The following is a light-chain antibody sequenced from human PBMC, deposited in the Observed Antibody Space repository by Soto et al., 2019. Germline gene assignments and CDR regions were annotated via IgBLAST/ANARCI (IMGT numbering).Light chain of an antibody. V-gene: IGKV3-20*01. CDR1: QSVGSNS. CDR3: QQYGSSPPLT. Sequence: EFVLTQSPGTLSLSPGERATLSCRASQSVGSNSLAWYQQKPGQAPRLLIYGASPRATGIPDRFSGSGSGTDFTLPITRLEPEDFAVYYCQQYGSSPPLTFGGGTKVEIK. CDR2: GAS. J-gene: IGKJ4*01.